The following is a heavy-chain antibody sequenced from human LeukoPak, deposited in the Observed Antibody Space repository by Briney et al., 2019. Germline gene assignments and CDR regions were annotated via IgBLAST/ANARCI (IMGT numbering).Heavy chain of an antibody. CDR3: ARDFRYDRSGYYGFDY. CDR2: FDPEDGET. Sequence: GASVKVSCKVSGYTLTELSMHWVRQAPGKGLEWMGGFDPEDGETIYAQKFQGRVTMTTDTSTSTAYMELRSLRSDDTAVYYCARDFRYDRSGYYGFDYWGQGTLVTVSS. CDR1: GYTLTELS. V-gene: IGHV1-24*01. D-gene: IGHD3-22*01. J-gene: IGHJ4*02.